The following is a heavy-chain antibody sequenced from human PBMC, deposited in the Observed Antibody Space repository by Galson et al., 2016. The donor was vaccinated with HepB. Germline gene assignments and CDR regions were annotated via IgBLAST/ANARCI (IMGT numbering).Heavy chain of an antibody. CDR1: GVCFSNFA. CDR3: ATATDYAFDI. V-gene: IGHV3-33*03. J-gene: IGHJ3*02. D-gene: IGHD3/OR15-3a*01. Sequence: SMILSCAAAGVCFSNFAMCCVRRAPGEGLEWTAAIPYGGRRKTDIYSRKGRFTISRDNSKNTFSLQMNSLRVEDTALYYCATATDYAFDIWGQWTMVNIAS. CDR2: IPYGGRRK.